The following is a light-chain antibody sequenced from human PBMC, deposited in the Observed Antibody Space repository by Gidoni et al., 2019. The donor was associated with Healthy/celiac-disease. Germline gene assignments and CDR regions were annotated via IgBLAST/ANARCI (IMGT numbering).Light chain of an antibody. CDR3: QQYGSSPPMYT. CDR2: GAS. V-gene: IGKV3-20*01. Sequence: DIVLTQSPDTLSLSPGERATLSCRASQSVSSSYLAWYQQKPGQAPRLLIYGASSRATGIPDRFSGSGSGTDFTLTISRLEPEDFAVYYCQQYGSSPPMYTFGQGTKLEIK. CDR1: QSVSSSY. J-gene: IGKJ2*01.